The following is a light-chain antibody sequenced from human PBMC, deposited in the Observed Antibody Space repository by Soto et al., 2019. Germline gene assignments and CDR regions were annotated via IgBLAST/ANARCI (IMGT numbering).Light chain of an antibody. CDR2: DAS. V-gene: IGKV3-11*01. CDR3: QQRSNWPPIT. Sequence: EIVLTQSPATVSLSPGERATLSFMASQSVSSYLAWYQQKPGQAPRLLIYDASNRATGIPARFSGSGSGTDFTLTISSLEPEDFAVYYCQQRSNWPPITFGQGTRLEIK. CDR1: QSVSSY. J-gene: IGKJ5*01.